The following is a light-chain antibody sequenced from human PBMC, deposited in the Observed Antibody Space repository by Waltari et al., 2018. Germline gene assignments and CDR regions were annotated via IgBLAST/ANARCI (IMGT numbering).Light chain of an antibody. CDR1: TSDGETFGS. V-gene: IGLV2-14*01. J-gene: IGLJ3*02. Sequence: ALTQPASVSDAPGRTVTLPCTTSTSDGETFGSVPWVQHPPCQAPHLLIFDGTNRPPVVSVRFSATESPNTASLTISDLQAEDEADYYCATWDDSPNGHWVFGGGTKVTVL. CDR2: DGT. CDR3: ATWDDSPNGHWV.